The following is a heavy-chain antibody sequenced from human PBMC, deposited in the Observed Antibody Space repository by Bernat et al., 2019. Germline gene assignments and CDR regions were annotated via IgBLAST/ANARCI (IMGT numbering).Heavy chain of an antibody. V-gene: IGHV3-7*01. CDR3: ASMGNTYGQYNWFDP. D-gene: IGHD1-26*01. Sequence: EVQLVESGGGLVQPGGSLRLSCAASGFTFDIYWMSWVRQAPGKGLEWVANIKQDGSEKHYVYSVKGRFTIYRDNAKNLVYLQMNSLRGEETAVYYCASMGNTYGQYNWFDPWGKGTLVT. CDR1: GFTFDIYW. CDR2: IKQDGSEK. J-gene: IGHJ5*02.